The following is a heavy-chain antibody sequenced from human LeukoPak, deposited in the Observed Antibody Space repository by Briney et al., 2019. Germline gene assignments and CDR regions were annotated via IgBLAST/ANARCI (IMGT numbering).Heavy chain of an antibody. Sequence: SQTLSLTCTVSGGSISSGGYYWSWIRQHPGKGLEWIGYIYYSGSTYYNPSLKSRVTISVDTSKNQFSLKLSSVTAADTAVYYCARVKSQYYSWDWFDPWGQGTLVTVSS. J-gene: IGHJ5*02. CDR3: ARVKSQYYSWDWFDP. CDR1: GGSISSGGYY. V-gene: IGHV4-31*03. D-gene: IGHD3-16*01. CDR2: IYYSGST.